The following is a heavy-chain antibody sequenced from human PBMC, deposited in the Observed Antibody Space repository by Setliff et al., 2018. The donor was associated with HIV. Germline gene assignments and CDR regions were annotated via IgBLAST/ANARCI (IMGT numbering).Heavy chain of an antibody. V-gene: IGHV4-59*12. CDR2: IYASGST. D-gene: IGHD2-2*01. J-gene: IGHJ5*02. CDR3: ARDGPHCITSSRPGAWFDP. CDR1: GGSMSSYY. Sequence: SETLSLTCAVSGGSMSSYYWSWIRQTPGKGLEWIGYIYASGSTKYNPSLESRVTISVDTSKNQFSLKLSSVTAADTAVYYCARDGPHCITSSRPGAWFDPWGQGTLVTVSS.